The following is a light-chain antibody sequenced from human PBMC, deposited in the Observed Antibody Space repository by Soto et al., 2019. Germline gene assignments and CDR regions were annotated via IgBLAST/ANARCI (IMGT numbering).Light chain of an antibody. CDR3: QQYNYCPRT. V-gene: IGKV3-15*01. CDR2: GAS. Sequence: EIVMTQSPATLSVSPGERATLSCRASQSVSSNLAWYQQKPGQAPRLLIYGASTRATGIPARFSGSGSGTKFTLSIRSLLSVDVAVYHCQQYNYCPRTFGQGTKLEIK. J-gene: IGKJ2*01. CDR1: QSVSSN.